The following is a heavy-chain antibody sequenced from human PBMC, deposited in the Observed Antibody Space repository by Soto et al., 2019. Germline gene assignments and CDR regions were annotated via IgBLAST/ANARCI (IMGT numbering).Heavy chain of an antibody. J-gene: IGHJ4*02. CDR2: INAGNGNT. D-gene: IGHD5-18*01. CDR1: GYTFTSYG. V-gene: IGHV1-3*01. Sequence: GASVKVSCKASGYTFTSYGMHWVRQAPGQRLEWMGWINAGNGNTKYSQKFQGRVTITRDTSASTAYMELSSLRSEDTAVYYCARDPGYSYSYNWGQGTLVSVSS. CDR3: ARDPGYSYSYN.